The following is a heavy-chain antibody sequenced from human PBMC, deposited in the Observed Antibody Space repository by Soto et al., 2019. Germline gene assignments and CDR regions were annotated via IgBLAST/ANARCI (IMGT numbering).Heavy chain of an antibody. J-gene: IGHJ4*02. CDR3: AMGLAAAGPLDY. CDR1: GFTFSSSA. D-gene: IGHD6-13*01. CDR2: ISGSGGTP. V-gene: IGHV3-23*01. Sequence: EVQLLGSGGGLVQPGGSLRLSCAASGFTFSSSAMSWVRQAPGRGLEWFSTISGSGGTPYYADSVKGRFTISRDNSKNTLYLVLNSLRAGDTAVYYCAMGLAAAGPLDYWGQGTLVTVSS.